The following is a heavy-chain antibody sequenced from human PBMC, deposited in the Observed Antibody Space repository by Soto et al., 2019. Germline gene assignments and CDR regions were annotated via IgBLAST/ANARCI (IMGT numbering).Heavy chain of an antibody. Sequence: QVQLKESGPGLVKPSETLSLTCSVSGGSITSYYWSWIRQPPGKGLEWIGYIYYSGSTKYNPSLKRRVTISVDASTHQISLKLSSVSAADTAVYYCERSPTYYDFRSDSYTPDVFNMWGQGTMVTVSS. D-gene: IGHD3-3*01. J-gene: IGHJ3*02. CDR3: ERSPTYYDFRSDSYTPDVFNM. V-gene: IGHV4-59*01. CDR1: GGSITSYY. CDR2: IYYSGST.